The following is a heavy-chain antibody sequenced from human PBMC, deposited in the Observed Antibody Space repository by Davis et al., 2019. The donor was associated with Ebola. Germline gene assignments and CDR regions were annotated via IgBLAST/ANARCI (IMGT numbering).Heavy chain of an antibody. Sequence: SGPTLVKPTETLTLTCTVSGFSLSNARMGVSWIRQPPGKALEWLAHIFSNDEKSYSTSLKSRLTISKDTSKSQVVLTMTNMDPVDTATYYCARSSEYYDFWSGWAFDYWGQGTLVTVSS. CDR2: IFSNDEK. D-gene: IGHD3-3*01. J-gene: IGHJ4*02. V-gene: IGHV2-26*01. CDR3: ARSSEYYDFWSGWAFDY. CDR1: GFSLSNARMG.